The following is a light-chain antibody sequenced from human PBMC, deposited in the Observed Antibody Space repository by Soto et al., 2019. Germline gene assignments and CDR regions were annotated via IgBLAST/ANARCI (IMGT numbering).Light chain of an antibody. J-gene: IGKJ2*01. V-gene: IGKV3-15*01. Sequence: EIVMTQSPATLSVSPGERAALYCRASQSVSSNLAWYQQKPGQAPRLLIYGASTRATGIPARFSGSGSGTEFTLTISSLQSEDFAVYYCQQYNNWPPVTFGQGTKLEIK. CDR1: QSVSSN. CDR3: QQYNNWPPVT. CDR2: GAS.